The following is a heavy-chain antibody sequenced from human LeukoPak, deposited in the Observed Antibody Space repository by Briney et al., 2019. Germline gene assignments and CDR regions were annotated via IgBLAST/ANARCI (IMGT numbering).Heavy chain of an antibody. D-gene: IGHD3-10*01. CDR1: GGSFSGYY. Sequence: SETLSLTCAVYGGSFSGYYWSWIRQPPGKGLEWIGEINHSGSTNYNPSLKSRVTISVDTSKNQFSLNLSSVTAADTAVYYCARRRGYYYGSGSLDCWGQGTLVTVSS. CDR2: INHSGST. CDR3: ARRRGYYYGSGSLDC. V-gene: IGHV4-34*01. J-gene: IGHJ4*02.